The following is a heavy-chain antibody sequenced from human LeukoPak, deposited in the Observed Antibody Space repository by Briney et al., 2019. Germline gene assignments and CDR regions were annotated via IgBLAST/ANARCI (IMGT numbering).Heavy chain of an antibody. D-gene: IGHD1-26*01. Sequence: VSVKVSCKASGYTFTGYYMHWVRQAPGQGLEWMGWINPNSGGTNYAQKFQGRVTMTRDTSISTAYMELSRLRSDDTAVYYCARDRGSGSPFDYWGQGTLVTVSS. V-gene: IGHV1-2*02. CDR1: GYTFTGYY. J-gene: IGHJ4*02. CDR3: ARDRGSGSPFDY. CDR2: INPNSGGT.